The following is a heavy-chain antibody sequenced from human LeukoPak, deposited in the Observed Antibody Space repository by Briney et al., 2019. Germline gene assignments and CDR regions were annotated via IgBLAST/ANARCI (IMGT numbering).Heavy chain of an antibody. D-gene: IGHD4-17*01. CDR1: GGSISSGGYS. J-gene: IGHJ4*02. CDR3: AREGDYGFDY. Sequence: SETLSLTCAVSGGSISSGGYSWSWIRQPPGKGLEWIGYIYHSGSTYYNPSLKSRVTISVDRSKNQFTPKLSSVTAADTAVYYCAREGDYGFDYWGQGTLVTVSS. V-gene: IGHV4-30-2*01. CDR2: IYHSGST.